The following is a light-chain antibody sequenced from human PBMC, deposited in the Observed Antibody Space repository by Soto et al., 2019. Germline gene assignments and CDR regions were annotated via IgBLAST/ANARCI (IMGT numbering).Light chain of an antibody. CDR2: DAS. V-gene: IGKV3-11*01. CDR3: QQYNTYPYT. Sequence: EIVLTQSPATLSVSPGERATLSCRASQSVSRYVAWYQHKPGQAPRLLVYDASDRAAGVPARFSGSGSGTDFTLTISSLEPEDFATYYCQQYNTYPYTFGQGTKLEIK. J-gene: IGKJ2*01. CDR1: QSVSRY.